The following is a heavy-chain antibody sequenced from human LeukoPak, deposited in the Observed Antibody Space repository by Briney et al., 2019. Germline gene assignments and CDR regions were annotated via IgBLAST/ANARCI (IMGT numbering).Heavy chain of an antibody. Sequence: ASVKVSCKASGYTFTSYYMHWVRQAPGQGLEWMGIINPSGGSTSYAQKFQGRVTMTRDKSTSTVYMELSSLRFEDTAVYYCVREVAAAGDYWGRGTLVTVSS. CDR3: VREVAAAGDY. V-gene: IGHV1-46*01. D-gene: IGHD6-13*01. CDR2: INPSGGST. J-gene: IGHJ4*02. CDR1: GYTFTSYY.